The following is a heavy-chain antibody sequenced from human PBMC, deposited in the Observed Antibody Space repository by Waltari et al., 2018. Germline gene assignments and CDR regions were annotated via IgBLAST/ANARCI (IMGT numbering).Heavy chain of an antibody. CDR3: AKRIVGGPFDV. Sequence: QVRLVQSGAEVRKPGSSVRVSFEASGGSFGHYAITWVRQAPGQGLEWMAGIIPIYGTPNYAQKFQGRVTIAADASTRTAYMDLSSLRSDDTAVYYCAKRIVGGPFDVWGQGTVVTVSS. CDR2: IIPIYGTP. D-gene: IGHD1-26*01. CDR1: GGSFGHYA. J-gene: IGHJ3*01. V-gene: IGHV1-69*13.